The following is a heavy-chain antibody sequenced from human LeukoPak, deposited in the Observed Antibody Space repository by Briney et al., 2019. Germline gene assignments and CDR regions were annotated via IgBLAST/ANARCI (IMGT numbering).Heavy chain of an antibody. Sequence: GGSLRLSCAVSGFIFNNYIMNWVRQAPGKGLEWVSSITGSGSFVYYADSVKGRFTISRDNAKNSLFLQMNSLRGEDTAVYYCAKALNNYYGSGTYYSTSYHYYYYGMDVWGQGTTVTVSS. V-gene: IGHV3-21*01. CDR3: AKALNNYYGSGTYYSTSYHYYYYGMDV. CDR2: ITGSGSFV. J-gene: IGHJ6*02. D-gene: IGHD3-10*01. CDR1: GFIFNNYI.